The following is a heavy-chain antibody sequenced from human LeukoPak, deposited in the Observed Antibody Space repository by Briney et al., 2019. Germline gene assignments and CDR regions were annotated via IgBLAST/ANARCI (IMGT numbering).Heavy chain of an antibody. CDR2: ISPDGSRQ. J-gene: IGHJ3*02. D-gene: IGHD2/OR15-2a*01. V-gene: IGHV3-74*01. CDR3: ARSNRDAFDM. Sequence: GGSLRLSCAASGFTFSRDYMHWVRQSPGKGLVWVSRISPDGSRQNVADSVKGRFTTSRDNAKNSVYLQMNSLRAEDTAIYYCARSNRDAFDMWGQGTVVTVSS. CDR1: GFTFSRDY.